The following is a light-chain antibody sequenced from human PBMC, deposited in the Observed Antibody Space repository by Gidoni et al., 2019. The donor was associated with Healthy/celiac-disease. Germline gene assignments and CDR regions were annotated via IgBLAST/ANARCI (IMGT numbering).Light chain of an antibody. CDR3: QQYDNLPLT. J-gene: IGKJ4*01. CDR1: QDISNY. CDR2: DAS. Sequence: DSQMTQSPSSLSASVGARVTITCQASQDISNYLNWYQQKPGKAHKLLIYDASNLETGVPSRFSGSGSGTDFTFTSSSLQPEDIATYYCQQYDNLPLTFGGGTKVEIK. V-gene: IGKV1-33*01.